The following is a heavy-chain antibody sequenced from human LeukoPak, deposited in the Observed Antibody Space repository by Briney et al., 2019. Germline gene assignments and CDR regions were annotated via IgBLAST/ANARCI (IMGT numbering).Heavy chain of an antibody. V-gene: IGHV1-69*13. CDR3: ARVYLKRDYYDSSAYFSFDY. Sequence: SVKVSCKASGGTFSRYAISWVRQAPGQGLEWMGGIIPIFGTANYAQKFQGRITITADDSTSTAYMELSSLRSEDTAVYYCARVYLKRDYYDSSAYFSFDYWGQGTLVTVSS. J-gene: IGHJ4*02. D-gene: IGHD3-22*01. CDR1: GGTFSRYA. CDR2: IIPIFGTA.